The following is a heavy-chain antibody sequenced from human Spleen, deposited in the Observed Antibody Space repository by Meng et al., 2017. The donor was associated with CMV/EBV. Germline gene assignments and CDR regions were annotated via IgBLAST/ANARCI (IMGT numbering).Heavy chain of an antibody. CDR2: IRSKAYSETT. CDR1: GFTFSSYA. CDR3: YTYYDFWSGYYALDH. J-gene: IGHJ1*01. Sequence: GESLKISCAASGFTFSSYAMSWVRQAPGKGLEWVGFIRSKAYSETTKYAASVKDRFSISRDDSKSIAYLQMNRLKIEDTAVYYCYTYYDFWSGYYALDHWGQGTLVTVSS. V-gene: IGHV3-49*04. D-gene: IGHD3-3*01.